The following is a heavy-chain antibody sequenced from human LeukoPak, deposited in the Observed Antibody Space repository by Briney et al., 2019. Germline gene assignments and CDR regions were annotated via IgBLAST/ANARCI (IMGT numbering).Heavy chain of an antibody. Sequence: ASVKVSCKASGGTFSSYAISWVRQAPGQGLEWMGGIIPIFGTANYAQKFQGRVTITADESTSTAYMELSSLRPEDTAVYYCARERGSRSFDYWGQGTLVTVSS. CDR1: GGTFSSYA. CDR2: IIPIFGTA. V-gene: IGHV1-69*13. J-gene: IGHJ4*02. CDR3: ARERGSRSFDY. D-gene: IGHD3-10*01.